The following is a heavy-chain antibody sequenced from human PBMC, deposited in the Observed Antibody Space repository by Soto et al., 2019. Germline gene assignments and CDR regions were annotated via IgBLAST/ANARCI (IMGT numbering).Heavy chain of an antibody. Sequence: GGSLRLSCVVSGFSVSDNYMSWVRQAPGKGLDWVSVIYADGTTYYVDSVKGRFTISRHNSKNTLYLQMDSLRDEDMAVYYCARDGYCVSSSCSFLPDVWGQGTTVTVSS. J-gene: IGHJ6*02. CDR2: IYADGTT. V-gene: IGHV3-53*01. CDR1: GFSVSDNY. D-gene: IGHD2-2*03. CDR3: ARDGYCVSSSCSFLPDV.